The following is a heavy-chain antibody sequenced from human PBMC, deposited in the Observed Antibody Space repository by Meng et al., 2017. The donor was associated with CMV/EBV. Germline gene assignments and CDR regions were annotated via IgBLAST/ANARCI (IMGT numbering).Heavy chain of an antibody. V-gene: IGHV3-21*01. J-gene: IGHJ4*02. CDR2: ISSSSKYI. CDR1: GFALDTQM. Sequence: GESLKISCAASGFALDTQMMTWVRQAPGKGLEWVATISSSSKYIHYSPSMTGRVTVSRDNAKNLLYLQMNSLSAEDTAVYFCATVRNNPEFDYWGQGTLVTVSS. CDR3: ATVRNNPEFDY.